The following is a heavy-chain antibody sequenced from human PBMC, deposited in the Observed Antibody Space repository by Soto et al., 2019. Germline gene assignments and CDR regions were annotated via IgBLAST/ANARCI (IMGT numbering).Heavy chain of an antibody. J-gene: IGHJ4*02. CDR2: IKQDGSHK. CDR3: AKSPGMYYYDSSGYYHYDY. D-gene: IGHD3-22*01. CDR1: GFTFSSYW. Sequence: PGGSLRLSCAASGFTFSSYWINWVRQAPGKGLEWVANIKQDGSHKYYVDSVKGRFTISRDNAKNTLYLQMNSLRAEDTAVYYCAKSPGMYYYDSSGYYHYDYWGQGTLVTVSS. V-gene: IGHV3-7*03.